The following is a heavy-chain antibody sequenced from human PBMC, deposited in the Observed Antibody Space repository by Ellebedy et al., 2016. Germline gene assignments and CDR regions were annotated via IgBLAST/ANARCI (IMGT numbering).Heavy chain of an antibody. Sequence: GESLKISCEASGFSFSSFWMSWVRQAPGKGLEWVANIKEDAGEKYYVDSVKGRFTISRDNTKNSLYLQMNSLRAEDTAVYFCAREPRGYSYGTWGQGTLVTVSS. D-gene: IGHD5-18*01. J-gene: IGHJ4*02. V-gene: IGHV3-7*01. CDR2: IKEDAGEK. CDR3: AREPRGYSYGT. CDR1: GFSFSSFW.